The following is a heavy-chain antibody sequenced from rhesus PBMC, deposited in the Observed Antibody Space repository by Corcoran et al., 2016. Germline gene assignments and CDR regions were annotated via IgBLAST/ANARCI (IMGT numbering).Heavy chain of an antibody. D-gene: IGHD4-23*01. Sequence: EVQLVESGGGLAQPGGSLRLSCAASGFNFGGYFMDGVRQTPGRGLEWVSRISNTGADTNHADSVKGRFTISRDNGKNTLYLQMASLRIEDTAVYYCVREMNTVTGIDFWGQGVLVTVSS. V-gene: IGHV3S18*01. CDR2: ISNTGADT. CDR1: GFNFGGYF. J-gene: IGHJ4*01. CDR3: VREMNTVTGIDF.